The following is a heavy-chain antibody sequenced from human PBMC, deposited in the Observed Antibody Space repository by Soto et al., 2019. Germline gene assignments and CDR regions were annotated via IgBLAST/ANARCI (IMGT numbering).Heavy chain of an antibody. CDR1: GFTFSSYG. J-gene: IGHJ6*01. Sequence: GGSLRLSCAASGFTFSSYGMHWVRQAPGKGQEWVAVISYDGSNKYYADSVKGRFTISRDNSKNTRYLQRNSRRAEDTGVCYSAKEESWLSCDYYGMDVWVQGTTVTVTS. V-gene: IGHV3-30*18. CDR3: AKEESWLSCDYYGMDV. CDR2: ISYDGSNK. D-gene: IGHD5-12*01.